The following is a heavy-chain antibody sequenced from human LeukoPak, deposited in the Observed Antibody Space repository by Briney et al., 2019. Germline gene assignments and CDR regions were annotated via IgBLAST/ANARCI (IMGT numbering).Heavy chain of an antibody. CDR3: AKDLNIKWELLGGFDY. Sequence: GGSLRLSCAASGFTFSSYAMSWVRQAPGKGLEWVSAISGSGGSTYYADSVKGRFTISRDNSKNTLYLQMNSLRAEDMALYYCAKDLNIKWELLGGFDYWGQGTLVTVSS. J-gene: IGHJ4*02. CDR1: GFTFSSYA. D-gene: IGHD1-26*01. V-gene: IGHV3-23*01. CDR2: ISGSGGST.